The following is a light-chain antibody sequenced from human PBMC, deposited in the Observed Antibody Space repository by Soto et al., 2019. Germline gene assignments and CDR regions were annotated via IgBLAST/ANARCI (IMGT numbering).Light chain of an antibody. CDR3: CSYAGSNNLV. CDR1: SSDVGGYNY. Sequence: QSALTQPPSASGSPGQSVTISCTGTSSDVGGYNYVSWYQQHPGKAPKLMIYEVSKRPSGVPDRFSGSKSVNTASLTVSGLQAEDEADYYCCSYAGSNNLVFGGGTKLTVL. J-gene: IGLJ2*01. V-gene: IGLV2-8*01. CDR2: EVS.